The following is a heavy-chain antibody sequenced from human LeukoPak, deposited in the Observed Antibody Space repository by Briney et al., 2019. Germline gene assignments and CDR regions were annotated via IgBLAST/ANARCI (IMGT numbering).Heavy chain of an antibody. J-gene: IGHJ4*02. CDR3: ARAASYDFWSGYRSPGPIDY. V-gene: IGHV4-34*01. CDR2: INHSGST. Sequence: SETLSLTCAVYGGSFSGYYWSWIRQPPGKGLEWIGEINHSGSTNYNPSLKSRVTLSVDTSKNQFSLKLSSVTAADTAVYYCARAASYDFWSGYRSPGPIDYWGQGTLVTVSS. CDR1: GGSFSGYY. D-gene: IGHD3-3*01.